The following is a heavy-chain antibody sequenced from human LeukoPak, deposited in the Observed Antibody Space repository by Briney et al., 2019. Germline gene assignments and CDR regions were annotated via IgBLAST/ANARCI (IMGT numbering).Heavy chain of an antibody. CDR2: IYPGDSDT. CDR3: ARQSDGYKFDI. D-gene: IGHD5-24*01. Sequence: GESLKISCKGSGHTFTDYWIGWVRQMPGKGLEWMGIIYPGDSDTRYSPSFQGQVTISADKSISTAYLQWSSLKAANTAMYYCARQSDGYKFDIWGQGTMVTVSS. CDR1: GHTFTDYW. V-gene: IGHV5-51*01. J-gene: IGHJ3*02.